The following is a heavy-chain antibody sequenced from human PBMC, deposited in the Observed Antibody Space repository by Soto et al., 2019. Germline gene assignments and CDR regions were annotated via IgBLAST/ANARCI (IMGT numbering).Heavy chain of an antibody. CDR2: ISSRSDI. D-gene: IGHD2-2*02. V-gene: IGHV3-21*01. Sequence: GGSLRLSCVGSGFTFSNYSINWVRQAPGKGLEWVSSISSRSDIYYADSVKGRFTISRDNAKNSVSLQMNSLRAEDTAVYYCAREYTAWPLAYGLDVWGQGTTVTVSS. CDR1: GFTFSNYS. J-gene: IGHJ6*02. CDR3: AREYTAWPLAYGLDV.